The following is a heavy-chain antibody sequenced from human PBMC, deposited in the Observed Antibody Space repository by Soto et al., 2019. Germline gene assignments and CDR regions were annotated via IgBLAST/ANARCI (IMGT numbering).Heavy chain of an antibody. D-gene: IGHD2-21*02. V-gene: IGHV3-21*01. CDR3: GRPYCGRDCSALFDN. CDR2: ISSSSSNR. CDR1: GFTFSSYS. J-gene: IGHJ4*02. Sequence: PGGSLRLSCAASGFTFSSYSMNWVRQAPGKGMEWVTSISSSSSNRYYADSVKGRFTISRDNAKNSLYLQMNSLRAEDTAVYYCGRPYCGRDCSALFDNWCQGTLVTLSS.